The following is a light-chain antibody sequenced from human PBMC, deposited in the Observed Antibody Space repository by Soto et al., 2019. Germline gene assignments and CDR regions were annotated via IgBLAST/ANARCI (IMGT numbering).Light chain of an antibody. CDR3: SSYTSSSTPNWV. Sequence: QSALTQPASVSGSPGQSITISCTGTSSDVGGYNYVSWYQQHPGKAPKLMIYEVSNRPSGVSNRFSGSKSGNTASLTISGLQAEVEADYYCSSYTSSSTPNWVFGGGTKLTVL. CDR1: SSDVGGYNY. V-gene: IGLV2-14*01. J-gene: IGLJ3*02. CDR2: EVS.